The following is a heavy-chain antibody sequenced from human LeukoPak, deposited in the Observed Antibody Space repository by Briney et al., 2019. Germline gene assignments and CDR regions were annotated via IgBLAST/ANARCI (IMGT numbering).Heavy chain of an antibody. J-gene: IGHJ4*02. Sequence: SQTLSLTCAISGDSVSSNSVAWNWIRQSPSRGFEWLGRTYYRSRWYTDYAESVKSRITINPDTSKNQFSLQLNSVTPEDTAVYYCARIKQQLADYWGQGTLVTVSS. CDR3: ARIKQQLADY. V-gene: IGHV6-1*01. CDR2: TYYRSRWYT. D-gene: IGHD6-13*01. CDR1: GDSVSSNSVA.